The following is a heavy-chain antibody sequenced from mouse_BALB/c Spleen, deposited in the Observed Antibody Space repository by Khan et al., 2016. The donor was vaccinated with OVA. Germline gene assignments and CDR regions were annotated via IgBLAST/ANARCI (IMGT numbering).Heavy chain of an antibody. CDR2: ISPGSGTP. V-gene: IGHV1S41*01. J-gene: IGHJ4*01. D-gene: IGHD1-1*01. CDR3: ARENYYGSSHDAMDY. Sequence: DLVKPGASVKLSCKASGYTFTSSWINWIKQRPGQGLEWIGRISPGSGTPYYNEMFKGKATLTVDTSSSTTYILISRLSSEDSAVFFGARENYYGSSHDAMDYWGQGTAVTVSS. CDR1: GYTFTSSW.